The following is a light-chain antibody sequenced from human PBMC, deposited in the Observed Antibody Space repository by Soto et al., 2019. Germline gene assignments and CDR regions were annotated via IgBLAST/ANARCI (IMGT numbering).Light chain of an antibody. Sequence: EIVMTQSPVTLSVSPGERATLSCRASQRVSSNVAWYQQKPGQAPRLLIFGASTRATGIPARFSGSGSVTEFTLTISSLQSEDFAVYYCQQYNNWPPITFGQGTRLEIK. J-gene: IGKJ5*01. V-gene: IGKV3-15*01. CDR1: QRVSSN. CDR3: QQYNNWPPIT. CDR2: GAS.